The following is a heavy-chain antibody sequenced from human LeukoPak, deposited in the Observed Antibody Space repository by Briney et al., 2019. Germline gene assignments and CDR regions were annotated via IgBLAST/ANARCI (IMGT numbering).Heavy chain of an antibody. Sequence: SETLSLTCTVSGGSISDYYLAWIRQPAGKALEWIGRINTSGTTRYNPSLQSRVTLSTDSSNSQFSLHLTSVTAADTAVYYCARGLSHVYDFNWFDPWGQGNLVTVSS. J-gene: IGHJ5*02. CDR1: GGSISDYY. V-gene: IGHV4-4*07. D-gene: IGHD2/OR15-2a*01. CDR2: INTSGTT. CDR3: ARGLSHVYDFNWFDP.